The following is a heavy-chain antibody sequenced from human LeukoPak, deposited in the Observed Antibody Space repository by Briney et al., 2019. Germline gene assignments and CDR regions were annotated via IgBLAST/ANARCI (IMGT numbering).Heavy chain of an antibody. V-gene: IGHV1-8*03. CDR3: ARGHRVQPFDY. J-gene: IGHJ4*02. CDR1: GGTFSSYA. CDR2: MNPNSGNT. D-gene: IGHD6-13*01. Sequence: ASVKVSCKASGGTFSSYAISWVRQATGQGLEWMGWMNPNSGNTGYAQKFQGRVTITTDTSTSTAYMELRSLRSDDTAVYYCARGHRVQPFDYWGQGTLVTVSS.